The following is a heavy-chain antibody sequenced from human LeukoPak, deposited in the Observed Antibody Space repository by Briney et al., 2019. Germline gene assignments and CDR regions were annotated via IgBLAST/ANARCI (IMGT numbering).Heavy chain of an antibody. Sequence: GGSLRLSCAASGYSFSSYGMYWVRQAPGKGLEWVALIYNDGGLPNYLDSVRGRFTISRDNSKNTLYLQMDSLRVEDTAVYYCAQGHYVGNSEFLDNWGQGSLVIVSS. CDR2: IYNDGGLP. CDR3: AQGHYVGNSEFLDN. V-gene: IGHV3-33*07. CDR1: GYSFSSYG. J-gene: IGHJ4*02. D-gene: IGHD4-23*01.